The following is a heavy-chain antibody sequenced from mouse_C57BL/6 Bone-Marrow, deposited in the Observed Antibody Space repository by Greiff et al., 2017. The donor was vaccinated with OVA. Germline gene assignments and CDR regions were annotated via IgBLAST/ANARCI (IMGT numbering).Heavy chain of an antibody. CDR3: ARLWAMRLHPSYAMDY. J-gene: IGHJ4*01. CDR1: GFTFTDYY. D-gene: IGHD2-3*01. V-gene: IGHV7-3*01. CDR2: IRNKANGYTT. Sequence: EVKVVESGGGLVQPGGSLSLSCAASGFTFTDYYMSWVRQPPGKALEWLGFIRNKANGYTTEYSASVKGRFTISRANSQSILYLQMDALRAEDSATYYCARLWAMRLHPSYAMDYWGQGTSVTVSS.